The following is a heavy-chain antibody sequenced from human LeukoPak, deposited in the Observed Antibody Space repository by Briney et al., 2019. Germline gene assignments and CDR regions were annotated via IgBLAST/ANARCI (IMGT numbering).Heavy chain of an antibody. V-gene: IGHV1-69*13. J-gene: IGHJ6*03. CDR1: GGTFSSYA. D-gene: IGHD3-10*01. CDR3: ARERYGSGSYYPYYYYMDV. Sequence: ASVKVSCKASGGTFSSYAISWVRQAPGQGLEGMGGIIPIFGTANYAQKFQGRVTITADESTSTAYMELSSLRSEDTAVYYCARERYGSGSYYPYYYYMDVWGKGTTVTISS. CDR2: IIPIFGTA.